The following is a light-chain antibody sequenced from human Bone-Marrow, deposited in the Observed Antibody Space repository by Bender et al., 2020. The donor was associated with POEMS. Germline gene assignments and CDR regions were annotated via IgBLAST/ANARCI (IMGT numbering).Light chain of an antibody. CDR3: VAWDASLNGWV. CDR2: DDS. Sequence: SYVLTQPPSVSVAPGQTARISCGVNNIGSKSVHWYQQKPGQAPVLVVYDDSDRPSGVPDRFSGSKSGTSASLAITGLQSDDEAIYFCVAWDASLNGWVFGGGTKLTVL. V-gene: IGLV3-21*02. CDR1: NIGSKS. J-gene: IGLJ3*02.